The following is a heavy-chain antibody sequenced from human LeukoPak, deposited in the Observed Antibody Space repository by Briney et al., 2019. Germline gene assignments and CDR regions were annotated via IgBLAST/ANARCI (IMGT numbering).Heavy chain of an antibody. D-gene: IGHD3-10*01. CDR3: ARAKPKNMVRGLIMRRESRYYFDY. Sequence: PGGSLRLSCAASGFTVSSNYMSWVRQAPGKGLEWVSVIYSGGSTYYAGSVKGRFTISRDNSKSTLYIQMNSLRAEDTAVYYCARAKPKNMVRGLIMRRESRYYFDYWGQGTLVTVSS. CDR2: IYSGGST. CDR1: GFTVSSNY. V-gene: IGHV3-53*01. J-gene: IGHJ4*02.